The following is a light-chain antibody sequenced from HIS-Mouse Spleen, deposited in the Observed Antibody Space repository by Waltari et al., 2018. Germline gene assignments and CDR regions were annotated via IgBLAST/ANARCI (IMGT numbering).Light chain of an antibody. CDR3: QSADSSGTYVV. Sequence: SYELPQPPSVSVSPGQTARITCSGDALPKQYAYGYQQKPGQAPVLVIYKDSERPTGIPERFSGSSSGTTVTLTISGVQAEDEADYYCQSADSSGTYVVFGGGTKLTVL. CDR1: ALPKQY. J-gene: IGLJ2*01. V-gene: IGLV3-25*03. CDR2: KDS.